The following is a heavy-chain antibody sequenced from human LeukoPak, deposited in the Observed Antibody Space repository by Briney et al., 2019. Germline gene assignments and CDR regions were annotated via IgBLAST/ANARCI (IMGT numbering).Heavy chain of an antibody. J-gene: IGHJ4*02. V-gene: IGHV1-18*01. D-gene: IGHD3-22*01. CDR2: ISAYNGNT. Sequence: ASVKVSSKASGYTFTSYGISWVRQAPGQGLEWMGWISAYNGNTNYAQKLQGRVTMTTDTSTSTAYIELRSLRSDDTAVYYCARDPKLYYYDSSGYYLDYWGQGTLVTVSS. CDR1: GYTFTSYG. CDR3: ARDPKLYYYDSSGYYLDY.